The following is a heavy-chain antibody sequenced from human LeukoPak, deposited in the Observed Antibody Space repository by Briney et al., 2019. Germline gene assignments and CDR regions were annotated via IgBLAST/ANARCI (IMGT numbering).Heavy chain of an antibody. Sequence: AASVKVSCKASGGTFSSYAISWVRQAPGQGLEWMGRIIPILGIANYAQKLQGRVTMTTDTSTSTAYMELRSLRSDDTAVYYCARERGVGNYYDSSGYYPGDYWGQGTLVTISS. V-gene: IGHV1-69*04. J-gene: IGHJ4*02. CDR3: ARERGVGNYYDSSGYYPGDY. CDR1: GGTFSSYA. D-gene: IGHD3-22*01. CDR2: IIPILGIA.